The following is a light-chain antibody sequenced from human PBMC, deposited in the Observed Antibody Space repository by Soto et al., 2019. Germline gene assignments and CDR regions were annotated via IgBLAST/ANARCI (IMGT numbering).Light chain of an antibody. CDR2: TNN. CDR3: AAWDGSLNVYV. V-gene: IGLV1-44*01. CDR1: SSSIGSNS. Sequence: QSVLTQPPSASGTPGQRVTISCSGSSSSIGSNSVNWYQQLPRTAPTVLIYTNNQRPSAVPDRFSGSKSGTSASLAISGLQAEDEGDYYCAAWDGSLNVYVFGTGTKLTVL. J-gene: IGLJ1*01.